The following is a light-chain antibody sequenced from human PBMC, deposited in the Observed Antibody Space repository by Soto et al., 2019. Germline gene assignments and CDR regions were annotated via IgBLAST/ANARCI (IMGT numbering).Light chain of an antibody. CDR2: AVT. J-gene: IGKJ3*01. CDR3: QQSYDTPFT. V-gene: IGKV1-39*01. CDR1: QSITSY. Sequence: DLPMTQSPSSLSASVGDRVTIPCRASQSITSYLTWYQQKPGKAPKLLMNAVTTLQSGVPSRFSGSGSGTDFTLTISSLRPEDFATYFCQQSYDTPFTFGPRTKVDI.